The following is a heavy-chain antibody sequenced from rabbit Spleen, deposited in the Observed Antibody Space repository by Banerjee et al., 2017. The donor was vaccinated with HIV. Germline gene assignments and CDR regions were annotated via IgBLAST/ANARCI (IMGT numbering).Heavy chain of an antibody. CDR3: ARDLASVVGWNFNL. CDR2: INTYTGKA. J-gene: IGHJ4*01. V-gene: IGHV1S45*01. D-gene: IGHD3-1*01. CDR1: GFSFSDRDV. Sequence: QEQLVESGGGLVKPEGSLTLTCKASGFSFSDRDVMCWVRQAPGKGLQWIACINTYTGKALYATWANGRFTISRTSSTTVTLQMTSLTAADTATYFCARDLASVVGWNFNLWGPGTLVTVS.